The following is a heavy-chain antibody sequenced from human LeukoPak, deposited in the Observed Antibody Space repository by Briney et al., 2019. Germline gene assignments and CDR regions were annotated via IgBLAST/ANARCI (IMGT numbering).Heavy chain of an antibody. D-gene: IGHD4-17*01. V-gene: IGHV4-39*01. CDR1: SGFTSSSSYY. J-gene: IGHJ2*01. CDR2: SYYSGST. Sequence: PSETLSLTCTVSSGFTSSSSYYWGWIRQPPGKGLEWIGSSYYSGSTYYNPSLKSRVTISVDTSRDQSSLTLSSVTAADTAVYFCARLVTINTVTTARYWYFDLWGRGTLVTVSS. CDR3: ARLVTINTVTTARYWYFDL.